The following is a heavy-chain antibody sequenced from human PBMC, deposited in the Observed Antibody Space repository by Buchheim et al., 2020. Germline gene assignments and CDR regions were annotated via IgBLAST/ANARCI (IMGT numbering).Heavy chain of an antibody. V-gene: IGHV4-4*02. Sequence: QVQVQESGPGLVKPSGALSLTCAVSGESISNSDWWSWVRQPPGKGLEWIGEVYHTGTTNYNPSLKSRVTIAVDKSKKQFSLNLNSVTAADTALYYCARHKAGARGFDYWGQGTL. CDR3: ARHKAGARGFDY. CDR2: VYHTGTT. CDR1: GESISNSDW. D-gene: IGHD1-26*01. J-gene: IGHJ4*02.